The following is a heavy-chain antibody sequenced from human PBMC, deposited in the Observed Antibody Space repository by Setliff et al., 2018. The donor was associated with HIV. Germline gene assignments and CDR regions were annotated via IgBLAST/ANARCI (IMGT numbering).Heavy chain of an antibody. D-gene: IGHD5-18*01. CDR2: IYSGGST. J-gene: IGHJ6*03. CDR1: GLLVSRNY. CDR3: ARDQWGYSYGYYYYYYMDV. V-gene: IGHV3-66*02. Sequence: GGSLRLSCAASGLLVSRNYMSWVRQAPGKGLEWVSVIYSGGSTYYADSVKGRFTISRDNSKNTLYLQMNSLRAEDTAVYYCARDQWGYSYGYYYYYYMDVWGKGTTVTVSS.